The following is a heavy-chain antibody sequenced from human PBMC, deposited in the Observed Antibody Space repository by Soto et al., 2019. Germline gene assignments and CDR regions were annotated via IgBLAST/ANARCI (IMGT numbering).Heavy chain of an antibody. Sequence: EVQLVESGGGLVQPGGSLRLSCAASGFTLRGRSRHWVRQAPGKGLVWVSGIDNAGTDSTYADSVKGRFTSSRDNAKNMLYLQMNSLRVEDTAVYYCARGWFGPDVWGKGTTVTVSS. CDR2: IDNAGTDS. D-gene: IGHD3-10*01. CDR3: ARGWFGPDV. J-gene: IGHJ6*04. V-gene: IGHV3-74*01. CDR1: GFTLRGRS.